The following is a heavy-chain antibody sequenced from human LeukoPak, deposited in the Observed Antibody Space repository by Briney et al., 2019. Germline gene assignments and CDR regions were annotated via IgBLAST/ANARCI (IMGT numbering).Heavy chain of an antibody. CDR2: IYYSGST. CDR3: ARGIPSLLWFGELLNYFDY. V-gene: IGHV4-31*03. Sequence: SETLSLTCTVSGGSIGSGGYYWSWIRQHPGKGLEWIGYIYYSGSTYYNPSLKSRVTISVDTSKNQFSLKLSSVTAADTAVYYCARGIPSLLWFGELLNYFDYWGQGTLVTVSS. J-gene: IGHJ4*02. D-gene: IGHD3-10*01. CDR1: GGSIGSGGYY.